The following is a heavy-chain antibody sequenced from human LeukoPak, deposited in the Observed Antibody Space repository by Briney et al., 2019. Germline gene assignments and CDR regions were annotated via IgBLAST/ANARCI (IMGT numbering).Heavy chain of an antibody. CDR3: ARESNYYGSGTGWFDP. D-gene: IGHD3-10*01. CDR2: FSHSGFP. CDR1: GGSIGSSSYY. J-gene: IGHJ5*02. Sequence: SETLSLTCTVSGGSIGSSSYYWGWIRQPPGKGLEWIGEFSHSGFPVYNPSLGGRVTISIDASKNQFSLKLNSVTAADTAVYYCARESNYYGSGTGWFDPWGQGTLVTVSS. V-gene: IGHV4-39*07.